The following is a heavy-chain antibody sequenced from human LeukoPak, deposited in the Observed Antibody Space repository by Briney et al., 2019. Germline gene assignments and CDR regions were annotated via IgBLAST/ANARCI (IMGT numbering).Heavy chain of an antibody. CDR3: ARDGLVPYGMDV. J-gene: IGHJ6*02. CDR2: IYYSGST. CDR1: GGSISSYY. Sequence: PSETLSLTCTVSGGSISSYYWSWIRQPPGKGLEWIGYIYYSGSTNYNPFLKSRVTISVDTSKNQFSLKLSSVTAADTAVYYCARDGLVPYGMDVWGQGTTVTVSS. V-gene: IGHV4-59*01. D-gene: IGHD3/OR15-3a*01.